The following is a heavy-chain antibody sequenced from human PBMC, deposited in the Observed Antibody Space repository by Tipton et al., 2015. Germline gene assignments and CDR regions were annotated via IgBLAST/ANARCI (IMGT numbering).Heavy chain of an antibody. V-gene: IGHV4-59*01. CDR1: GGSISSYY. CDR3: ARGRNYIDY. Sequence: TLSLTCTVSGGSISSYYWSWIRQSPGKGLEWIGYIFYTGSTNYNPSLKSRVTISVDTSKNQFSLKLSSVTAADTAVYHCARGRNYIDYWGQGTLVTVSS. J-gene: IGHJ4*02. CDR2: IFYTGST.